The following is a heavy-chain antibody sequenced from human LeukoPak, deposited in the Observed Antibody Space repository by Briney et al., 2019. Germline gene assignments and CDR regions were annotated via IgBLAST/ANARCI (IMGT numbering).Heavy chain of an antibody. V-gene: IGHV4-34*01. Sequence: PSETLSLTCAVYGGSLSNYYWSWIRQPPGKGLEWIGEINHSGSTKFNPSLKSRVTISVDTSKNQFSLKLSSVTAADTAVYYCARGRYSSDFDPWGQGTLVTVSS. CDR3: ARGRYSSDFDP. CDR2: INHSGST. CDR1: GGSLSNYY. J-gene: IGHJ5*02. D-gene: IGHD6-19*01.